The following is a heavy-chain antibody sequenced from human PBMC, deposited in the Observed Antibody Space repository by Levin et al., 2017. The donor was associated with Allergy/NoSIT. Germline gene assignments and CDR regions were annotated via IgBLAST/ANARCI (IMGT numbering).Heavy chain of an antibody. Sequence: GGSLRLSCAASTFLFSDYTMNWVRQAPGKGLEWVASISRRSSYIYYADSVKGRFTISRDNAKNSVSLQMNSLRAEATAVYYCARGLKILTTGSLYHNAMDAWGQGTTVSVSS. CDR2: ISRRSSYI. CDR3: ARGLKILTTGSLYHNAMDA. D-gene: IGHD3-9*01. J-gene: IGHJ6*02. CDR1: TFLFSDYT. V-gene: IGHV3-21*06.